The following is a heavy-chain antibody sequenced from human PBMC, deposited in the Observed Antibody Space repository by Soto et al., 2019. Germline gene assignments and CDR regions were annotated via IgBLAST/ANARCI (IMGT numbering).Heavy chain of an antibody. J-gene: IGHJ4*02. Sequence: GGSLRLSCAASGFTFSSYGMHWVRQAPGKGLEWVAFIWHDGGNKFYAESVRGRFTISRDNSKNTLYLQMTSLSAEDTAMYYCARDGDVNTGFGKDYWGQGTLVTVSS. CDR3: ARDGDVNTGFGKDY. CDR1: GFTFSSYG. CDR2: IWHDGGNK. D-gene: IGHD3-16*01. V-gene: IGHV3-33*01.